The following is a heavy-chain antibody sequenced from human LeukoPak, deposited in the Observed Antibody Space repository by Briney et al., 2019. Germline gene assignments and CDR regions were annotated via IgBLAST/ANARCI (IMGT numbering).Heavy chain of an antibody. D-gene: IGHD5-18*01. CDR3: AREQPSTAMVTGDAFDI. J-gene: IGHJ3*02. V-gene: IGHV1-18*01. CDR2: ISAYNGNT. CDR1: GYTFTSYG. Sequence: GASVKVSCKASGYTFTSYGISWVRQAPGQGLEWMGWISAYNGNTNYAQKLQGRVTMTTDTSTSTAYMELRSLRSDDTAVYYCAREQPSTAMVTGDAFDIWGQGTMVTVSS.